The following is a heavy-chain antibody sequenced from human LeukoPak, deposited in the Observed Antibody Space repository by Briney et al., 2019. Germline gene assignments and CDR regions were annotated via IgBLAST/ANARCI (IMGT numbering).Heavy chain of an antibody. CDR3: ARHRLYCSSTSCYWDWFDP. Sequence: SETLSLTCAVYGGSFSGYYWSWIRQPPGKGLEWIGEINHSGSTNYNPSPKSRVTISVDTSKNQFSLKLSSVTAADTAVYYCARHRLYCSSTSCYWDWFDPWGQGTLVTVSS. J-gene: IGHJ5*02. V-gene: IGHV4-34*01. CDR2: INHSGST. CDR1: GGSFSGYY. D-gene: IGHD2-2*01.